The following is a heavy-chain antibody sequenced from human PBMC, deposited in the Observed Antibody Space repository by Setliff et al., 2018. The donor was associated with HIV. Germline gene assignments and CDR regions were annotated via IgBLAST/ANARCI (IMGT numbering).Heavy chain of an antibody. V-gene: IGHV4-4*07. J-gene: IGHJ4*02. CDR2: IYSSGST. D-gene: IGHD2-8*01. Sequence: KPSETLSLTCTVSGGSISDHYWSGIRRPAGKGLEWIGRIYSSGSTDYSPSLKSRLTLSVDTSKNQFSLKLSSVTAADTAVYYCATGLLMPPDYWGQGSLVTV. CDR3: ATGLLMPPDY. CDR1: GGSISDHY.